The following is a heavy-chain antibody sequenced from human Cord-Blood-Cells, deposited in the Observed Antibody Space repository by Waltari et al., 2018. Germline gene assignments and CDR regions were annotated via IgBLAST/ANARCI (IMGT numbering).Heavy chain of an antibody. CDR1: GLPFRSYG. V-gene: IGHV3-30*18. J-gene: IGHJ4*02. CDR3: AKEGRGSYYFDY. D-gene: IGHD3-10*01. Sequence: QVQLVESGGGVVQPGRSLRLSCAASGLPFRSYGRHWVRQAPGKWLEWVAVISYDGSNKYYADSVKGRFTISRDNSKNTLYLQINSLRAEDTAVYYCAKEGRGSYYFDYWGQGTLVTVSS. CDR2: ISYDGSNK.